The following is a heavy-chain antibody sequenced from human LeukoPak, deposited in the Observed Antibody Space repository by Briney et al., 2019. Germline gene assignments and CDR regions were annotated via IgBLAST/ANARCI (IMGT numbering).Heavy chain of an antibody. D-gene: IGHD3-22*01. CDR3: AKLDYYDTH. V-gene: IGHV3-23*01. J-gene: IGHJ4*02. CDR1: GFTFSSYA. CDR2: ITGSSAST. Sequence: GGSLRLSCTAYGFTFSSYAMSWVRQALGNGLEWVSSITGSSASTYYADSVKGRFTISRDNSKNTLYLQMNSLRAEDTAVYFCAKLDYYDTHWGQGTLVTVFS.